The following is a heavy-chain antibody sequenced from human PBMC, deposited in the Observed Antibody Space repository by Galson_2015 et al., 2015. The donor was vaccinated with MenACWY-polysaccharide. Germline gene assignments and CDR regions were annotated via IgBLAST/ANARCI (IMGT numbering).Heavy chain of an antibody. J-gene: IGHJ4*02. CDR2: ISYDGSQT. V-gene: IGHV3-30-3*01. D-gene: IGHD3-10*01. CDR1: GLAYSSFA. Sequence: SLRLSCAASGLAYSSFALHWVRQAPGKGLEWVAVISYDGSQTNYADSVKGQFSISRDNSKNTLFLQMNSLRPEDTAVYYCARARGAPGAFDYWGQGTLVTVSS. CDR3: ARARGAPGAFDY.